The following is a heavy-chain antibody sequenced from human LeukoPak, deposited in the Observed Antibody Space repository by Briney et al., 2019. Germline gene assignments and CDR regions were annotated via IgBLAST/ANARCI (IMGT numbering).Heavy chain of an antibody. V-gene: IGHV3-30*18. CDR3: AKSILSMIVVAPFDY. J-gene: IGHJ4*02. D-gene: IGHD3-22*01. CDR2: ISYDGSNK. CDR1: GFTFSSYG. Sequence: GGSLRLSCAASGFTFSSYGMHWVRQAPGKGLEWVAVISYDGSNKYYADSVKGRFTISRDNSKNTLYLQMNSLRAEDTAVYYCAKSILSMIVVAPFDYWGQGTLVTVSS.